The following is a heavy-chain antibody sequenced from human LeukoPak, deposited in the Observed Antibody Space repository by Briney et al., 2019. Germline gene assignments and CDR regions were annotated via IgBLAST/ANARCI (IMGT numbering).Heavy chain of an antibody. CDR2: ITNAGDT. J-gene: IGHJ6*03. Sequence: GGSLRLSCAASGFTFTNYDMHWVRQRSGKGLEWVSTITNAGDTYYPDSVKGRFTISREVAQNSLYLQVNSPTGGDTAVYYCAREGTGYPSMDVWGKGTTVTVPS. CDR3: AREGTGYPSMDV. CDR1: GFTFTNYD. D-gene: IGHD3/OR15-3a*01. V-gene: IGHV3-13*01.